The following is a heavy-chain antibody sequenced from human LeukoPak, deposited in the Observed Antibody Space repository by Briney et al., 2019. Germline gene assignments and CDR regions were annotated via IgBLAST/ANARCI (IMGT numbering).Heavy chain of an antibody. V-gene: IGHV1-8*02. CDR3: ARGLDFWSGLSSSLRD. CDR2: MNPNSGNT. CDR1: GYTFTGYY. J-gene: IGHJ4*02. D-gene: IGHD3-3*01. Sequence: GASVKVSCKASGYTFTGYYMHWVRQATGQGLEWMGWMNPNSGNTGYAQKFQGRVTMTRNTSISTAYMELSSLRSEDTAVYYCARGLDFWSGLSSSLRDWGQGTLVTVSS.